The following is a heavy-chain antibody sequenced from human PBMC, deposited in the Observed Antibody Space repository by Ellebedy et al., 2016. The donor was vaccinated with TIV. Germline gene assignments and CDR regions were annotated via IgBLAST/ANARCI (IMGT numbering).Heavy chain of an antibody. V-gene: IGHV3-7*03. J-gene: IGHJ4*02. Sequence: PGGSLRLSCADSGSTFSSYWMTWVRQPPGKGLEWVANIKQDGRDKYYVDSVKGRFTISRDNAKNSLYLQMNSLSADDTAVYYCARGSGYCSSTSCSGETDWGQGTPVTVSS. D-gene: IGHD2-2*01. CDR1: GSTFSSYW. CDR3: ARGSGYCSSTSCSGETD. CDR2: IKQDGRDK.